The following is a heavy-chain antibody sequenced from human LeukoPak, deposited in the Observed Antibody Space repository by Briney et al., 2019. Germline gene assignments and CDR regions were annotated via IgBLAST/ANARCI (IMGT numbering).Heavy chain of an antibody. CDR2: IYYTGST. Sequence: SETLSLTCTVSGGSISSYYWSWIRQPPGKGLEWIGYIYYTGSTDYNPSLKSRVAISVDTSKNQFSLKLSSVTAADTAVYYCARGSKAAPGTFDYWGQGTLVTASS. J-gene: IGHJ4*02. CDR1: GGSISSYY. CDR3: ARGSKAAPGTFDY. D-gene: IGHD6-13*01. V-gene: IGHV4-59*01.